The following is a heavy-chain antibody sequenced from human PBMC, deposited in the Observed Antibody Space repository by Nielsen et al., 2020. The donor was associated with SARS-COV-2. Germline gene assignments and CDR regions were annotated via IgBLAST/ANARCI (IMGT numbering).Heavy chain of an antibody. CDR2: IWYDGSNK. Sequence: GESLKISCAASGFTFSSYAMSWVRQAPGKGLEWVAVIWYDGSNKYYADSVKGRFTISRDNSKNTLYLQMNSLRAEDTAVYYCAKESIIFYDHWGQGTTVTVSS. D-gene: IGHD3-9*01. J-gene: IGHJ6*02. V-gene: IGHV3-30*02. CDR1: GFTFSSYA. CDR3: AKESIIFYDH.